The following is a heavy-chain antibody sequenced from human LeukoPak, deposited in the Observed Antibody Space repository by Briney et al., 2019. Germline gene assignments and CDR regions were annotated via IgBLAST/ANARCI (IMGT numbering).Heavy chain of an antibody. V-gene: IGHV1-3*01. Sequence: ASVKVSCKASGYTFTSYAMHWVRQAPGQRLEWMGWINAGNGNTKYSQEFQGRVTITRDTSTSTDYMELRSLRSDDTAVYYCARTSHYVDIAATIPYGIYYFDYWGQGTLVTVSS. CDR3: ARTSHYVDIAATIPYGIYYFDY. J-gene: IGHJ4*02. D-gene: IGHD5-12*01. CDR1: GYTFTSYA. CDR2: INAGNGNT.